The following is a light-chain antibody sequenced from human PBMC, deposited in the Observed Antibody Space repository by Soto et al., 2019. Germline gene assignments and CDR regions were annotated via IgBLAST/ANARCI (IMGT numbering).Light chain of an antibody. Sequence: EIVLTQSPATLSVSPGERATLSCRASQSVGSSFLAWYQQKPGQAPRLLIYGASNRATGIPDRFSGSGSGTDFTLTISRLEPEDFAVYYCQQYGSPGTFGQGTKVDIK. J-gene: IGKJ1*01. V-gene: IGKV3-20*01. CDR3: QQYGSPGT. CDR1: QSVGSSF. CDR2: GAS.